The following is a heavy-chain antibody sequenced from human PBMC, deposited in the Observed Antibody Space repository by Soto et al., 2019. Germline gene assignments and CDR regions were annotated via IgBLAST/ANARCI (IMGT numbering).Heavy chain of an antibody. J-gene: IGHJ4*02. CDR2: IYYSGST. Sequence: SETLSLTCTVSGGSISSYYWSWIRQPPGKGLGWIGYIYYSGSTNYNPSLKSRVTISVDTSKNQFSLKLSSVTAADTAVYYCARQVGGWAPWYFDYWGQGTLVTVPQ. D-gene: IGHD6-19*01. CDR1: GGSISSYY. V-gene: IGHV4-59*08. CDR3: ARQVGGWAPWYFDY.